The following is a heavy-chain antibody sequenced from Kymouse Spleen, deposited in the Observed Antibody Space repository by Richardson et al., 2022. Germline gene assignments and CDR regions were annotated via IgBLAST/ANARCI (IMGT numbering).Heavy chain of an antibody. CDR1: GGSFSGYY. CDR2: INHSGST. Sequence: QVQLQQWGAGLLKPSETLSLTCAVYGGSFSGYYWSWIRQPPGKGLEWIGEINHSGSTNYNPSLKSRVTISVDTSKNQFSLKLSSVTAADTAVYYCARGFLEWFSYYYYYYGMDVWGQGTTVTVSS. V-gene: IGHV4-34*01. D-gene: IGHD3-3*01. CDR3: ARGFLEWFSYYYYYYGMDV. J-gene: IGHJ6*02.